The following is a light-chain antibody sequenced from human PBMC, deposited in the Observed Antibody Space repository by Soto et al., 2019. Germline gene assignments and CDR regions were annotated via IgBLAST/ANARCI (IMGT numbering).Light chain of an antibody. CDR1: STVDSIY. CDR3: QQYHDWVT. Sequence: ETVLTQSPGTLSLSPGERASLSCRASSTVDSIYLAWYQQKPGQAPRLLIYGATNRATGIPDRFSGSGSGTEFTLTISYLRPEDSAVYFCQQYHDWVTFGGGTRVEI. V-gene: IGKV3-20*01. J-gene: IGKJ4*01. CDR2: GAT.